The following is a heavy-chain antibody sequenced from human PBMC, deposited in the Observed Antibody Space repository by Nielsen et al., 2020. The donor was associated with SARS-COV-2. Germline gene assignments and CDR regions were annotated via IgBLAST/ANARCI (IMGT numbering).Heavy chain of an antibody. D-gene: IGHD6-19*01. J-gene: IGHJ4*02. CDR2: ISAST. CDR3: AKRSGYTSGWYGDY. Sequence: GESLKISCVVSGFTISTYAMSWVRQAPGKGLEWVSAISASTYYADSVKGRFTISRDNSKNKLYLQMNSLRAEDTAVYYCAKRSGYTSGWYGDYWGQGTLVTVSS. V-gene: IGHV3-23*01. CDR1: GFTISTYA.